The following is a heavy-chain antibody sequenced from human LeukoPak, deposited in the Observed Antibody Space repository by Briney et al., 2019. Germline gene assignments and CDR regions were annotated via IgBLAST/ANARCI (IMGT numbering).Heavy chain of an antibody. CDR1: GFTFSSYG. Sequence: GGSLRLSCATSGFTFSSYGMHWVRQAPGKGLEWVAVIWYDGSNKYYADSVKGRFTISRDNSKSTLYLQMNSLRAEDTAVYYCARDPYYDSSGYEYYFDYWGQGTLVTVSS. J-gene: IGHJ4*02. D-gene: IGHD3-22*01. CDR3: ARDPYYDSSGYEYYFDY. V-gene: IGHV3-33*01. CDR2: IWYDGSNK.